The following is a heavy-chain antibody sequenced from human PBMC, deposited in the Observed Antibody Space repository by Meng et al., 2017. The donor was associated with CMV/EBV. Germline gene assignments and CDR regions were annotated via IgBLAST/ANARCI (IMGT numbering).Heavy chain of an antibody. D-gene: IGHD3-16*01. V-gene: IGHV3-23*03. Sequence: GGSLRLSCAASGFTFSSYAMSWVRQAPGKGLEWVSVIYSGGSSTYYADSVKGRFTISRDNSKNTLYLQMNSLRAEDTAVYYCAPRITGYYSDAMDVWGQGTTVTVSS. J-gene: IGHJ6*02. CDR3: APRITGYYSDAMDV. CDR1: GFTFSSYA. CDR2: IYSGGSST.